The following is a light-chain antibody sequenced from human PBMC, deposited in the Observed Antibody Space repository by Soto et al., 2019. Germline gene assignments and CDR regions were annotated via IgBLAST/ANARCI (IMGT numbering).Light chain of an antibody. Sequence: DIQMTQSPSTLSGSVGDRVTITCRASQTIRSWLAWYQQKPGKAPKLLIYIASTLKSRVPSRFSVSGSGTEFTLTIRNLQPGVLATYYCGHYNDYSEEVAQGTNVDIK. CDR2: IAS. J-gene: IGKJ1*01. CDR1: QTIRSW. V-gene: IGKV1-5*03. CDR3: GHYNDYSEE.